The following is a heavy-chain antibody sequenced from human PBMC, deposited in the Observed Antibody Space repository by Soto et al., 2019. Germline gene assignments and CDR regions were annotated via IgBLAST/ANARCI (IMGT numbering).Heavy chain of an antibody. V-gene: IGHV1-3*01. CDR3: ARGSFSGWPFDY. CDR2: INAGNGNT. Sequence: ASVKVSCKASGYTFTSYAMHWVRQAPGQRLEWMGWINAGNGNTKYSQKFQGRVTITRDTSASTAYMELSSLRSEDTAVYYCARGSFSGWPFDYWGQGTLVTVSS. J-gene: IGHJ4*02. CDR1: GYTFTSYA. D-gene: IGHD6-19*01.